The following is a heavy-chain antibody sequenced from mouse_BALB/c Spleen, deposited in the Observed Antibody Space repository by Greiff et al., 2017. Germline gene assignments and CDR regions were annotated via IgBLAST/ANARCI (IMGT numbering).Heavy chain of an antibody. CDR1: GFTFSSYA. CDR3: ARRGLYGSSLYWYFDV. V-gene: IGHV5-6-5*01. Sequence: EVKLMESGGGLVKPGGSLKLSCAASGFTFSSYAMSWVRQTPEKRLEWVASISSGGSTYYPDSVKGRFTISRDNARNILYLQMSSLRSEDTAMYYCARRGLYGSSLYWYFDVWGAGTTVTVSS. CDR2: ISSGGST. D-gene: IGHD1-1*01. J-gene: IGHJ1*01.